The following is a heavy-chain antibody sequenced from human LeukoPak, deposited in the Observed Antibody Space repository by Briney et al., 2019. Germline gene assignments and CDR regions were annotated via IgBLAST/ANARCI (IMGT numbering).Heavy chain of an antibody. CDR3: AKAPVTTCRGAFCYPFDY. CDR2: INWNGGST. Sequence: GGSLRLSCAASGFTFSSYGMSWVRQAPGKGLEWVSGINWNGGSTGYADSVKGRFTISRDSSKNTLFLQMNRLRPEDAAVYYCAKAPVTTCRGAFCYPFDYWGLGTLVTVSS. V-gene: IGHV3-23*01. CDR1: GFTFSSYG. D-gene: IGHD2-15*01. J-gene: IGHJ4*02.